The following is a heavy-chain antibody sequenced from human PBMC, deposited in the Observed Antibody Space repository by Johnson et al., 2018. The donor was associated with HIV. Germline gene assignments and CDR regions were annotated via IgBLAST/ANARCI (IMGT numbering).Heavy chain of an antibody. CDR2: INWNGGNT. CDR1: RFTFDNYA. Sequence: VQLVESGGGVVRPGGSLRLSCVASRFTFDNYAMNWVRQVPGKGLEWVSCINWNGGNTDYADSVEGRFTISRDNTKNSLYLQMNSLRAEDTALYYCARATHYYDSSGYYIDAFDIWGQGTMVTVSS. D-gene: IGHD3-22*01. V-gene: IGHV3-20*04. CDR3: ARATHYYDSSGYYIDAFDI. J-gene: IGHJ3*02.